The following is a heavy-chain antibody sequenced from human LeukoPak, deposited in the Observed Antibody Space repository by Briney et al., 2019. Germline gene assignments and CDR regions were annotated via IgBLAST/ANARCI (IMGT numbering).Heavy chain of an antibody. V-gene: IGHV4-34*01. Sequence: SETLSLTCAVYGGSFSGYYWGWIRQPPGKGLEWIGEINHSGSTNYNPSLKSRVTISVDTSKNQFSLKLSSVTAADTAVYYCARGYWGGYDLPGTFDIWGQGTMVTVSS. CDR3: ARGYWGGYDLPGTFDI. D-gene: IGHD5-12*01. CDR2: INHSGST. CDR1: GGSFSGYY. J-gene: IGHJ3*02.